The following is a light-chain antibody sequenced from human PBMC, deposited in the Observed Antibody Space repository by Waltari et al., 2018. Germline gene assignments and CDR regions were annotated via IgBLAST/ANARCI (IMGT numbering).Light chain of an antibody. CDR1: QGISSY. J-gene: IGKJ4*01. CDR2: AAS. V-gene: IGKV1-9*01. CDR3: QQLNSYPQLT. Sequence: DIQLTQSPSFLSASVGDRVTITCRASQGISSYLAWYQQKPGKAPKLLIYAASTLQSGVPSRFSGSGSGTEFTRTICSLQPEDFATYYCQQLNSYPQLTFGGGTKVEIK.